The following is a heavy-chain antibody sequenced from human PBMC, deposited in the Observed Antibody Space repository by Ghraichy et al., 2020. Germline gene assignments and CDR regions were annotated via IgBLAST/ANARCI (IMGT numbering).Heavy chain of an antibody. CDR2: IYTSGST. CDR3: ASQVGATPNFDY. V-gene: IGHV4-61*02. J-gene: IGHJ4*02. Sequence: TLSLTCTVSGGSISSGSYYWSWIRQPAGKGLEWIGRIYTSGSTNYNPSLKSRVTMSVDTSKNQFSLKLSSVTAADTAVYYCASQVGATPNFDYWGQGTLVTVSS. CDR1: GGSISSGSYY. D-gene: IGHD1-26*01.